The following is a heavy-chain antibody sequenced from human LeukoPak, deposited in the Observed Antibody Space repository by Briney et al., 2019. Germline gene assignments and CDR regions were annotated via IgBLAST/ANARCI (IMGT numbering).Heavy chain of an antibody. CDR2: IGGRGGST. CDR1: GFRFSDFT. V-gene: IGHV3-23*01. D-gene: IGHD3-16*01. Sequence: GGSLRLSCAASGFRFSDFTMTWVRQAPGKGPEWVSAIGGRGGSTYYAGSLGGRFTISRDNSKDMLYLQMNSLKVEDTATYYCGKEGGAWGQGTKVTVSS. J-gene: IGHJ5*02. CDR3: GKEGGA.